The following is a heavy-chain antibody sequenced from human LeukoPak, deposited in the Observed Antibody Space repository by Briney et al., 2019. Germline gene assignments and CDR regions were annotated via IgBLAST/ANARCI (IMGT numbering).Heavy chain of an antibody. D-gene: IGHD6-19*01. CDR2: IYYSGST. V-gene: IGHV4-59*12. CDR3: ARDRDSSGWLFYY. Sequence: SETLSLTCTVSGGSISSYYWSWIRQPPGKGLEWIGYIYYSGSTNYNPSLKSRVTISVDTSKNQFSLKLSSVTAADTAVYYCARDRDSSGWLFYYWGQGTLVTVSS. CDR1: GGSISSYY. J-gene: IGHJ4*02.